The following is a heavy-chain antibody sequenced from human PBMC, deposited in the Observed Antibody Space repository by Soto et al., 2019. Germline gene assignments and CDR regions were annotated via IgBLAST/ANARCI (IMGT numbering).Heavy chain of an antibody. CDR2: ISYDGSNT. J-gene: IGHJ4*02. D-gene: IGHD3-10*01. V-gene: IGHV3-30*03. Sequence: QVQLVESGGGVVQPGRSLRLSCAASGFPFSSYGMHWVREAPGKGLEWVAVISYDGSNTYYADSVRGRFTISRDISASTLYLQMTSLRREDMALYYCVGGLYYSDYRGQGTLVTVSP. CDR1: GFPFSSYG. CDR3: VGGLYYSDY.